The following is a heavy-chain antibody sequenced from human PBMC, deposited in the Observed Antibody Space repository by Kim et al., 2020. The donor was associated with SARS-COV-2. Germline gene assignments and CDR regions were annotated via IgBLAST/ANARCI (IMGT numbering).Heavy chain of an antibody. Sequence: SETLSLTCAVYGGSFSGYYWSWIRQPPGKGLEWIGEINHSGSTNYNPSLKSRVTISVDTSKNQFSLKLSSVTAADTAVYYCARGPMGFSPSKSLLFVQLERRGKVDYYMDVWGQGTTVTVSS. J-gene: IGHJ6*03. CDR3: ARGPMGFSPSKSLLFVQLERRGKVDYYMDV. D-gene: IGHD1-1*01. CDR2: INHSGST. V-gene: IGHV4-34*01. CDR1: GGSFSGYY.